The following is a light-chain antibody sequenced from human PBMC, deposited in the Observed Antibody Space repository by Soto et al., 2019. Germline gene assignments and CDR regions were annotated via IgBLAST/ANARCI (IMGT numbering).Light chain of an antibody. Sequence: QSALTQPASVSGSLGQSITISCTGTSSDVGGYNYVSWYQQHPGKAPKLIIYEVSNRPSGISNRFSGSKSGNTASLTISGVQAEDDADYYCSSYTSTDTRLFGTGTKLTVL. CDR1: SSDVGGYNY. V-gene: IGLV2-14*01. CDR2: EVS. CDR3: SSYTSTDTRL. J-gene: IGLJ1*01.